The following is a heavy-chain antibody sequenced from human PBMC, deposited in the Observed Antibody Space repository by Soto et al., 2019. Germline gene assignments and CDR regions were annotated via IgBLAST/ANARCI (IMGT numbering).Heavy chain of an antibody. CDR2: ISSSGTDT. CDR3: ARDADCRSSSCYVGWFDP. CDR1: GFTFSNYY. V-gene: IGHV3-11*05. Sequence: QVQLVESGGGLVQPGGSLRLSCAAAGFTFSNYYMSRIRQAPGKGLEWVSYISSSGTDTNYADSVKGRFTISRDNAKNSLYLQMNSRRADDTAVYYCARDADCRSSSCYVGWFDPWGQGTLVTVSS. D-gene: IGHD2-2*01. J-gene: IGHJ5*02.